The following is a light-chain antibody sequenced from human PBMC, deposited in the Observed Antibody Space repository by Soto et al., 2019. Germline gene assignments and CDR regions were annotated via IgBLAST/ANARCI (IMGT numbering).Light chain of an antibody. Sequence: DIQMTQSPSSVSASVGARVPITCRARHGISSWVAWYQQKPGKAPNLLINAASSLQSGVPSRFSGSGSGTDFTLTISSLQPEDFATYYCQQANSFPLTFGGGTKVDIK. J-gene: IGKJ4*01. CDR2: AAS. CDR3: QQANSFPLT. V-gene: IGKV1-12*01. CDR1: HGISSW.